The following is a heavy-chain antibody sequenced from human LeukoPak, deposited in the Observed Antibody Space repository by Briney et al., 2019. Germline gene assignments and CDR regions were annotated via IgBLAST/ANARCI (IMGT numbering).Heavy chain of an antibody. CDR2: ISSSGSTI. Sequence: GGSLRLSCVASGFTFSNYAMNWIRQAPGKGLEWVSYISSSGSTIYHADSVKGRFTISRDNAKNSLYLQMNSLRAEDTAVYYCAREGDYGDYPIDYWGQGTLVTVSS. D-gene: IGHD4-17*01. V-gene: IGHV3-11*01. J-gene: IGHJ4*02. CDR3: AREGDYGDYPIDY. CDR1: GFTFSNYA.